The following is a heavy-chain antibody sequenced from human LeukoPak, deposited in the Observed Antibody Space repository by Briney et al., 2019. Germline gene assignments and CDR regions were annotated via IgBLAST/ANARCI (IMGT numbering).Heavy chain of an antibody. V-gene: IGHV3-48*03. CDR2: ISYNGRSI. CDR1: GFIFSTYE. Sequence: PGRSLRLSCAASGFIFSTYEMTWVRQAPGKGLEWLSYISYNGRSIYYADSVKCRFTISRDNAKNFLYLQMNSLRAADTAVYYCARGLGYGRWYFDYWGQGTLVTVSS. CDR3: ARGLGYGRWYFDY. D-gene: IGHD3-16*01. J-gene: IGHJ4*02.